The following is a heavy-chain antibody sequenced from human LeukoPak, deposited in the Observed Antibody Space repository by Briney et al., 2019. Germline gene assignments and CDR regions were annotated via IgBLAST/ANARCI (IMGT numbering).Heavy chain of an antibody. CDR3: AIRKSGNAIDY. CDR1: GFAVSSNY. Sequence: GGSLRLSCAASGFAVSSNYMSWVRQAPGKGLEWVAVINSGGSTNYADSVKGRFTISSDNSKNTPYLLMNSLRAEDTAVYYCAIRKSGNAIDYWGQGTLVTVSS. D-gene: IGHD5-12*01. V-gene: IGHV3-66*01. J-gene: IGHJ4*02. CDR2: INSGGST.